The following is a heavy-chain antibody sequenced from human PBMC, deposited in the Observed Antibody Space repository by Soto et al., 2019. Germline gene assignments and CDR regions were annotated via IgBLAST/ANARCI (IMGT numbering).Heavy chain of an antibody. V-gene: IGHV3-21*01. Sequence: GGSLRLSCAASGFTFSSYSMNWVRQAPGKGLEWVSSISSSSSYIYYADSVKGRFTISRDNAKNSLYLQMNSLRAEDTAVYYCARAQSAAIPHYFDYWGQGTLVTVSS. CDR1: GFTFSSYS. CDR3: ARAQSAAIPHYFDY. CDR2: ISSSSSYI. J-gene: IGHJ4*02. D-gene: IGHD2-2*01.